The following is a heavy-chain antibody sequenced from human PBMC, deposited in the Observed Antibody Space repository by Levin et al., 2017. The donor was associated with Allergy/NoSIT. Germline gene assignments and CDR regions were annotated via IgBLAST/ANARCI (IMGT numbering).Heavy chain of an antibody. V-gene: IGHV4-34*01. J-gene: IGHJ4*02. D-gene: IGHD6-13*01. CDR3: ARRQQLAQRPYFFDY. CDR2: IKHSGST. Sequence: KTGGSLRLSCAVYGGSFSDYYWSWIRQPPGKGLEWIGEIKHSGSTNYNPSLKSRVTISVDTSKNQFSLKLSSVTAADTAVYYCARRQQLAQRPYFFDYWGQGILVTVSS. CDR1: GGSFSDYY.